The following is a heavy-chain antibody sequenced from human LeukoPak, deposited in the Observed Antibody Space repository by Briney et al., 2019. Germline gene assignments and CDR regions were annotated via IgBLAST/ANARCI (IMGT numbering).Heavy chain of an antibody. V-gene: IGHV4-38-2*01. J-gene: IGHJ4*02. CDR1: GYSISSGYY. CDR3: ARSQGNEGMGY. D-gene: IGHD1-1*01. Sequence: TSETLSLTCVVSGYSISSGYYWGWIRQPPGKGLEWIGSIYHSGRTYYNPSLMGRVTLSVDTSKDQFSLRLSSVTAADTAVYYCARSQGNEGMGYWGQGTLVTVSS. CDR2: IYHSGRT.